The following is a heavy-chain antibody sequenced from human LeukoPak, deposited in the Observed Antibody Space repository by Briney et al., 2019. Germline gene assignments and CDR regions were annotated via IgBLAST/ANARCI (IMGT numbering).Heavy chain of an antibody. CDR3: ARAPRGYSYGTFDY. CDR2: INPNSGGT. J-gene: IGHJ4*02. CDR1: GYTFTGYY. Sequence: ASVKVSCKASGYTFTGYYMHWVRQAPGQGLEWMGWINPNSGGTNYAQKFQCWVTMTRDTSISTAYMELSRLRSDDTAVYYCARAPRGYSYGTFDYWGQGTLVTVSS. D-gene: IGHD5-18*01. V-gene: IGHV1-2*04.